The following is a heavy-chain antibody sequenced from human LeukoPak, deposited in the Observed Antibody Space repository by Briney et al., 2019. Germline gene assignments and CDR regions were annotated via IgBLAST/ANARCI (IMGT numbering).Heavy chain of an antibody. D-gene: IGHD6-13*01. CDR3: AKGTSSWHEFDS. Sequence: GGSLRLSCAASGFTFSSYEMNWVRQAPGKGLEWVSYISSSGSTIYYADSVKGRFTISRDNSKNYLYLQMNSLRAEDTALYYCAKGTSSWHEFDSWGQGTLVTVSS. J-gene: IGHJ4*02. CDR1: GFTFSSYE. CDR2: ISSSGSTI. V-gene: IGHV3-48*03.